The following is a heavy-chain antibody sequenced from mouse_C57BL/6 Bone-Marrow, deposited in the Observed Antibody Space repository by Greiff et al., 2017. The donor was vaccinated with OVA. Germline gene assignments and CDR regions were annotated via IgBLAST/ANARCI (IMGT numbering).Heavy chain of an antibody. V-gene: IGHV1-55*01. CDR2: IYPGSGST. J-gene: IGHJ3*01. CDR1: GYTFTSYW. CDR3: ARVYYGSSFWFAY. Sequence: QVQLKQPGAELVKPGASVKMSCKASGYTFTSYWINWVKQRPGQGLEWIGDIYPGSGSTNYNEKFKSKATLTVDTSSSTAYMQLSSLTSEDSAVYYCARVYYGSSFWFAYWGQGTLVTVSA. D-gene: IGHD1-1*01.